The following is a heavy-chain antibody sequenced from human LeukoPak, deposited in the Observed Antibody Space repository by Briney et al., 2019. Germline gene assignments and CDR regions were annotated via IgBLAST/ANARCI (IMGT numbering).Heavy chain of an antibody. CDR2: IYYSGST. D-gene: IGHD4-23*01. CDR3: ARVSNAFSGNGAFDI. Sequence: SETLSLTCTVSGGSISGFYWIWIRQPPGKALEWIGYIYYSGSTNYNPSLKSRAALSVDTSKNQFSLKLSSVTAADTALYYCARVSNAFSGNGAFDIWGQGAMVTVSS. CDR1: GGSISGFY. V-gene: IGHV4-59*01. J-gene: IGHJ3*02.